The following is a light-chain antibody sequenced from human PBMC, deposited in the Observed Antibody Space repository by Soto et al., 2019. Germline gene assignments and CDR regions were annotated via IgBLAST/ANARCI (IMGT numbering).Light chain of an antibody. CDR1: QSISRY. Sequence: DIQMTQSPSSLSSSVGDRVTITYLESQSISRYLNWYQHKPGKAPKLLINAASSLERGVPSRFSGGGSGTDFTLNISSLQPDDFATYYCQQNYRATPWTFGQGTKVDIK. CDR2: AAS. V-gene: IGKV1-39*01. CDR3: QQNYRATPWT. J-gene: IGKJ1*01.